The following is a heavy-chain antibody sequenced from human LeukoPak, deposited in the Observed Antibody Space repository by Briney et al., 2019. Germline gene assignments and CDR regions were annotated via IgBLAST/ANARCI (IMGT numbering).Heavy chain of an antibody. Sequence: SETLSLTCAVSGGSISSSNWWSWVRPPPGKGLEWIGDIYHSGSTYYNPSLKSRVTISVDRSKNQFSLKLSSVTAADTAVYYCARGVFLEWTFNWFDPWGQGTLVTVSS. J-gene: IGHJ5*02. D-gene: IGHD3-3*01. CDR2: IYHSGST. V-gene: IGHV4-4*02. CDR3: ARGVFLEWTFNWFDP. CDR1: GGSISSSNW.